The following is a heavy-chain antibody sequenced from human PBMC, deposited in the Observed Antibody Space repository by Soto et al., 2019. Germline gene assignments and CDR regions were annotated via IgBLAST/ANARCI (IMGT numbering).Heavy chain of an antibody. D-gene: IGHD3-3*01. J-gene: IGHJ4*02. Sequence: GRSVRLACAVSGFSLGNDLMSWVGQAPGKRLEWLARIKEDGSERYYLDSVKGRFTISRDNAKDSLSLQMNSRRGEDTAFYYCARDVGPGTICVEALSGYFDFSRQGTWGTVAS. CDR3: ARDVGPGTICVEALSGYFDF. CDR2: IKEDGSER. CDR1: GFSLGNDL. V-gene: IGHV3-7*03.